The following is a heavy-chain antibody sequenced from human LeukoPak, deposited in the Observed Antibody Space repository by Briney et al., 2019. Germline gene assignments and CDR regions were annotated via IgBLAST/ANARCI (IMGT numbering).Heavy chain of an antibody. CDR3: ARDLNYFDY. V-gene: IGHV3-7*01. J-gene: IGHJ4*02. CDR2: IKQDGSEK. Sequence: GGSLRLSCAASGFAVSIRYMSWVRQAPGKGLEWVANIKQDGSEKYYVDSVRGRFTISRDNATNSLYLQMNSLRAEDTAVYYCARDLNYFDYWGQGTLVTVSS. CDR1: GFAVSIRY.